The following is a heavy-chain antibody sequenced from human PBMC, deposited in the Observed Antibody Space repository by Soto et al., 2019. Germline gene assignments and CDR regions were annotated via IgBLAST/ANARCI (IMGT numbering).Heavy chain of an antibody. D-gene: IGHD3-22*01. J-gene: IGHJ4*02. Sequence: EVQLVESGGALVQPGGSLRLSCAASGFTFSSYWMHWVRQAPGKGLVWVSRINGDGSTTTYADSVKGRFIISRDNAKNKLYLQMNSLTAEDTAVYYCARPRYDGSGTPFDHWGQGTLVTVSS. CDR3: ARPRYDGSGTPFDH. V-gene: IGHV3-74*01. CDR1: GFTFSSYW. CDR2: INGDGSTT.